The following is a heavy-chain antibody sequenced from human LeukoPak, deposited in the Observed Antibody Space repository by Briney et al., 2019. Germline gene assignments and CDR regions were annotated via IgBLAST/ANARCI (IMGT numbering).Heavy chain of an antibody. CDR2: IWYDGSNK. CDR3: ARDLTGTTTDDY. V-gene: IGHV3-33*08. Sequence: GGSLRLSCAASGFTFSSYGMHWVRQAPGKGLEWVAVIWYDGSNKYYADSVKGRFTISRDNSKNTLYLQMNSLRAEDTAVYYCARDLTGTTTDDYWGQGTLVTVSS. CDR1: GFTFSSYG. J-gene: IGHJ4*02. D-gene: IGHD1-7*01.